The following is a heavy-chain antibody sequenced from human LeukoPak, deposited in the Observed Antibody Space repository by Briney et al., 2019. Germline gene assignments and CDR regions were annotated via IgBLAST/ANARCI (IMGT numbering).Heavy chain of an antibody. CDR2: INHSGST. J-gene: IGHJ4*02. CDR1: GGSFSGYY. D-gene: IGHD3-10*01. V-gene: IGHV4-34*01. Sequence: SETLSLTCAVYGGSFSGYYWSWIRQPPGKGLEWIGEINHSGSTNYNPSLKSRVTISVDTSKNQFSLKLSSVTAADTAVYYCARYTVVRGVIAYWGQGTLVTVSS. CDR3: ARYTVVRGVIAY.